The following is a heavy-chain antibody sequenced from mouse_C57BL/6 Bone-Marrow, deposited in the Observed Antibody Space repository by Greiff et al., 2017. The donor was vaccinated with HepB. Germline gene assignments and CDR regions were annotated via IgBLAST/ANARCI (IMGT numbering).Heavy chain of an antibody. Sequence: VKLQQSGPELVKPGASVKISCKASGYAFSSSWMNWVKQRPGKGLEWIGRIYPGDGDTNYNGKFKGKATLTADKSSSTAYMQLSSLTSEDSAVYFCARGGYDYDAMDYWGQGTSVTVSS. CDR3: ARGGYDYDAMDY. CDR1: GYAFSSSW. CDR2: IYPGDGDT. D-gene: IGHD2-10*02. J-gene: IGHJ4*01. V-gene: IGHV1-82*01.